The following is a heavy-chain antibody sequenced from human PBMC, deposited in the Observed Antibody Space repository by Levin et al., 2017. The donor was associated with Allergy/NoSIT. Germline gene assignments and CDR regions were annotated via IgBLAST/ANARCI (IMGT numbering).Heavy chain of an antibody. Sequence: SGPTLVKPTQTLTLTCTFSGFSLTSNAVGVGWIRQPPGKAQEWLALIFWGDDKSYSPSLKSRLNITKDTSKNQVILTMTNMDPVDTATYYCAHRDTRRTFDYWGQGTPVTVSS. CDR2: IFWGDDK. V-gene: IGHV2-5*02. J-gene: IGHJ4*02. CDR3: AHRDTRRTFDY. CDR1: GFSLTSNAVG. D-gene: IGHD2-2*01.